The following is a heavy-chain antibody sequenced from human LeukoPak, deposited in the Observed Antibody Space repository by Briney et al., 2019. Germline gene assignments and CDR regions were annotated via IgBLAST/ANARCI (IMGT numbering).Heavy chain of an antibody. D-gene: IGHD3-10*01. J-gene: IGHJ4*02. CDR1: GGSISSGSYY. V-gene: IGHV4-61*02. Sequence: SETLSLTCTVSGGSISSGSYYWSWIRQPAGKGLEWIGRIYTSGSTNYNPSLKSRVTISVDTSKNQFSLKLSSVTAADTAVYYCARESLFGGGGYWGQGTLVTVSS. CDR3: ARESLFGGGGY. CDR2: IYTSGST.